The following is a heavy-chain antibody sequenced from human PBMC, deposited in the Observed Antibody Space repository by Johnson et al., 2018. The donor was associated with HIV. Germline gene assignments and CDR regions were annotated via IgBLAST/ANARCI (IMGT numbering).Heavy chain of an antibody. CDR3: AKELGNYWPDSFDI. V-gene: IGHV3-30*02. CDR1: GFTFSSYG. D-gene: IGHD3-22*01. CDR2: IRYDGSNK. Sequence: QVQLVESGGGVVQPGGSLRLSCAASGFTFSSYGLHWVRQAPGKGLEWVAFIRYDGSNKYYADSVQGRFTISRDKSENTLYLQMNSLRDADTAVYYCAKELGNYWPDSFDIWGQGTMVTVSS. J-gene: IGHJ3*02.